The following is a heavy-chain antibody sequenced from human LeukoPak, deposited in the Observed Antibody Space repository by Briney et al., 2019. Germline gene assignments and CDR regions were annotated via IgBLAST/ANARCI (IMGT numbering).Heavy chain of an antibody. Sequence: SETLSLTCTVSDGSISGSSYYWAWIRQPPGKGLEWIGSGFYSGSAYYNPSLKSRVTISVDTSKNQFSLNLSSLTAADTAVYYCARLRGAMTPVTSDFDYWGQGTLVTVSS. CDR1: DGSISGSSYY. CDR2: GFYSGSA. J-gene: IGHJ4*02. CDR3: ARLRGAMTPVTSDFDY. V-gene: IGHV4-39*01. D-gene: IGHD4-17*01.